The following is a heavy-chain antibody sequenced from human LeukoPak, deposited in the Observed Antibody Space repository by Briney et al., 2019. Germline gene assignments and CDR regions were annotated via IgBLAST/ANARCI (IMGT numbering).Heavy chain of an antibody. CDR1: GFSLSTSGVG. Sequence: SGPTLVKPTQTLTLTCTFSGFSLSTSGVGVGWIRQPPGKALEWLALIYWDDDKRYSPSLKSRLTITKDTYKNQVVLTMTNMDPVDTATYYCAHRAVDYDFWSGYPSYFDYWGQGTLVTVSS. CDR2: IYWDDDK. D-gene: IGHD3-3*01. CDR3: AHRAVDYDFWSGYPSYFDY. J-gene: IGHJ4*02. V-gene: IGHV2-5*02.